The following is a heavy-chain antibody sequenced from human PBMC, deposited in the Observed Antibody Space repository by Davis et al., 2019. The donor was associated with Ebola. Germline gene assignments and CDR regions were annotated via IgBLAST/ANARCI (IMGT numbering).Heavy chain of an antibody. CDR1: GYTFTNYG. Sequence: AASVKVSCKASGYTFTNYGITWVRQAPGQGLEWMGWINPHNGNTNYAQNVQGRVTMTTDPSTNTAYMEVGSLKSDDTAVYYCAGDWGGGVATDYYGMDVWGKGTTVTVSS. CDR2: INPHNGNT. V-gene: IGHV1-18*04. D-gene: IGHD5-12*01. CDR3: AGDWGGGVATDYYGMDV. J-gene: IGHJ6*04.